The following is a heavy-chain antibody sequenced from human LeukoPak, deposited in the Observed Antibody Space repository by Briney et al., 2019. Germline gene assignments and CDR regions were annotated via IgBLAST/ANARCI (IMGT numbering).Heavy chain of an antibody. V-gene: IGHV4-61*01. D-gene: IGHD6-6*01. J-gene: IGHJ5*02. Sequence: PPETLSLTCTVSGGSVSSGSYYWSWIRQPPGKGLEWIGYIDYSGSTNYNPSLKSRVTISVDTSKNQFSLKLSSVTAADTAVYHCVRDSSSSPRWFDPWGQGTLVTVSS. CDR3: VRDSSSSPRWFDP. CDR2: IDYSGST. CDR1: GGSVSSGSYY.